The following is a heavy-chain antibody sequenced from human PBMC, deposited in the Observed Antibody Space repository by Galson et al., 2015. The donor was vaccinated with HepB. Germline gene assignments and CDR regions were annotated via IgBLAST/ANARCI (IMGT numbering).Heavy chain of an antibody. CDR3: ARDRGRLAHDYSKNYYYYMDV. D-gene: IGHD4-11*01. V-gene: IGHV1-69*13. J-gene: IGHJ6*03. CDR1: GGTFSSHA. Sequence: SVKVSCKASGGTFSSHAISWVRQAPGQGLEWMGGIIPNFGTASYAQKLQGRVTITADESTSTAYMELSSLRSEDTAVYYCARDRGRLAHDYSKNYYYYMDVCGKGTTVTVSS. CDR2: IIPNFGTA.